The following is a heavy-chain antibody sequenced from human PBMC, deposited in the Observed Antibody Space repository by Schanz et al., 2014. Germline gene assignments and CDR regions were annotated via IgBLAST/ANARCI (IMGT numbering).Heavy chain of an antibody. J-gene: IGHJ6*03. CDR3: ERAAVTVGPYHYYMDF. V-gene: IGHV1-69*02. CDR2: IIPILGIT. D-gene: IGHD2-21*02. CDR1: GGTFSSYT. Sequence: MKPGSSLKVSCKASGGTFSSYTINCVRQAPGQGREWMGRIIPILGITNVAQTFQDRVTSTADKSKSAEYMELRSMRSEDDAVYYCERAAVTVGPYHYYMDFGGKG.